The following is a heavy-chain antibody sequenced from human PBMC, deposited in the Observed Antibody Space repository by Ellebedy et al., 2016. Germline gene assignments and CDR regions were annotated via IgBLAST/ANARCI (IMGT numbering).Heavy chain of an antibody. D-gene: IGHD2-15*01. Sequence: GESLKISXAASGFTFSSYGMHWVRQAPGKGLEWVAVISYDGSNKYYADSVKGRFTISRDNSKNTLYLQMNSLRAEDTAVYYCARGKSLLPPYWGQGTLVTVSS. V-gene: IGHV3-30*03. J-gene: IGHJ4*02. CDR1: GFTFSSYG. CDR2: ISYDGSNK. CDR3: ARGKSLLPPY.